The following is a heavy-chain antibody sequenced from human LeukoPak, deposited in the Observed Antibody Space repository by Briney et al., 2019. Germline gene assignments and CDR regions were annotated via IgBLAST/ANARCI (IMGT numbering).Heavy chain of an antibody. V-gene: IGHV1-69*13. CDR3: ARGRVVLVPDY. J-gene: IGHJ4*02. D-gene: IGHD2-2*01. CDR2: IIPIFGTA. CDR1: GGTFSSYA. Sequence: SVKVSCKASGGTFSSYAISWVRQAPGQGLEWMGGIIPIFGTANYAQKFQGRVTITADESTSTAYMELSSLRSEGTVVYYCARGRVVLVPDYWGQGTLVTVSS.